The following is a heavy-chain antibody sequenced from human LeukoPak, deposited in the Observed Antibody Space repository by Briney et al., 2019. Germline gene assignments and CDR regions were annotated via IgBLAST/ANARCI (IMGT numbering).Heavy chain of an antibody. CDR2: IYYSGIT. Sequence: SETLSLTCTVSGGSISTYYWTWIRQPPGKGLEWIGFIYYSGITKYNPSLESRVTISLDMSKNQFSLRLSSVTAADTAVYYCVRRLAVTGKYYFDYWGQGTLVTVSS. V-gene: IGHV4-59*08. CDR3: VRRLAVTGKYYFDY. J-gene: IGHJ4*02. CDR1: GGSISTYY. D-gene: IGHD6-19*01.